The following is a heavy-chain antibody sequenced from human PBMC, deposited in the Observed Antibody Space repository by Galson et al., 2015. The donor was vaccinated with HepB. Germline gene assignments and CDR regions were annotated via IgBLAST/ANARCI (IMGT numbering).Heavy chain of an antibody. D-gene: IGHD6-13*01. CDR2: IWYDGSNK. CDR1: GFTFSSYG. CDR3: ARAAAGIRVDY. Sequence: SLRLSCAASGFTFSSYGMHWVRQAPGKGLEWVAVIWYDGSNKYYADSVKGRFTIPRDNSKNTLYLQMNSLRAEDTAVYYCARAAAGIRVDYWGQGTLVTVSS. J-gene: IGHJ4*02. V-gene: IGHV3-33*01.